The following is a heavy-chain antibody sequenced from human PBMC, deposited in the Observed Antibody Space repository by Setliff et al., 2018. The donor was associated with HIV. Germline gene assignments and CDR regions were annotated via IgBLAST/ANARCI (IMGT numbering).Heavy chain of an antibody. CDR3: ARGSYSSSWYGSHFDY. CDR1: GDSISSGSYY. CDR2: IYTSGST. D-gene: IGHD6-13*01. Sequence: SETLSLTCTVSGDSISSGSYYWSWIRQPAGKGLEWIGRIYTSGSTNYNPSLKSRVTISVDTSKNQFSLKLSSVTAADAAVYYCARGSYSSSWYGSHFDYWGQGILVT. J-gene: IGHJ4*02. V-gene: IGHV4-61*02.